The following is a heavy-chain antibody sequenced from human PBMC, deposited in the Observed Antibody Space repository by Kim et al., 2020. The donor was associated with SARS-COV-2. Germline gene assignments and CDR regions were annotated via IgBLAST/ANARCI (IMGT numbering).Heavy chain of an antibody. J-gene: IGHJ6*02. CDR3: ARGYCSSTSCYWGSYYYYGMDV. CDR1: GYTFTSYD. V-gene: IGHV1-8*01. D-gene: IGHD2-2*01. Sequence: ASVKVSCKASGYTFTSYDINWVRQATGQGLEWMGWMNPNSGNTGYAQKFQGRVTMTRNTSISTAYMELSSLRSEDTAVYYCARGYCSSTSCYWGSYYYYGMDVWGQGTTVTVSS. CDR2: MNPNSGNT.